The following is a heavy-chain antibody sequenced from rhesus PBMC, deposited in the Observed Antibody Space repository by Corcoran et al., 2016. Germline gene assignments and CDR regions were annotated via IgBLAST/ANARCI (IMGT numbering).Heavy chain of an antibody. CDR1: GGSFSSNY. V-gene: IGHV4-173*01. CDR2: NSGSGRST. CDR3: ARPLVDY. Sequence: QVQLQESGPGLVKPSVTLALTCAFSGGSFSSNYWCWTRQPPVKGLEWLGRNSGSGRSTDSNPSLQVRVTISTDTSKNQFSLTLSSVTAADTAVYYGARPLVDYWGQGVLVTVSS. J-gene: IGHJ4*01.